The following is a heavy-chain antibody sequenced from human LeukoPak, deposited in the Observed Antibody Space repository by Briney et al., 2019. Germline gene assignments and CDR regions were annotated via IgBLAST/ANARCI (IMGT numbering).Heavy chain of an antibody. J-gene: IGHJ3*02. Sequence: GRSLRLSCAASGFTFSSYVIHWVRQAPGKGLEWVAVISYDVSNKFYADSVKGRFTISRDNSKNTVYLQMNSLRAENTAVYCCARALEGGVGFDIWGQGTVVTVSS. CDR3: ARALEGGVGFDI. CDR2: ISYDVSNK. CDR1: GFTFSSYV. D-gene: IGHD2-8*01. V-gene: IGHV3-30*04.